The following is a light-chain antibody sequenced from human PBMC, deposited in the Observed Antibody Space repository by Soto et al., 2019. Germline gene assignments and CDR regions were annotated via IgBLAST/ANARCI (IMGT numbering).Light chain of an antibody. CDR3: QQSYSTPQT. Sequence: DIQMTQSPSSLSASVGDRVSITCRASQSISSYLNWYQQKPGKAPKVLIYAASSLQSGVPSRFSGSGSGTDFTLTISSLQPEDFATYYCQQSYSTPQTCGQGTTVEIK. CDR2: AAS. CDR1: QSISSY. J-gene: IGKJ1*01. V-gene: IGKV1-39*01.